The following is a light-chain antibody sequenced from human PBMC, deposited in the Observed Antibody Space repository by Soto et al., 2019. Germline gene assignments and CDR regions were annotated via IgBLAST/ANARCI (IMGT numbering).Light chain of an antibody. Sequence: VLTQPPGTLSVSPGERATLSCRASQGVTNNLAWYQQKPGQAPRLLIYGASTRATGIPARFRGSGSGTEFTLTISSLQSEDFAVYYCQHYNNWPPWTFGQGTKVDI. CDR2: GAS. J-gene: IGKJ1*01. CDR1: QGVTNN. CDR3: QHYNNWPPWT. V-gene: IGKV3-15*01.